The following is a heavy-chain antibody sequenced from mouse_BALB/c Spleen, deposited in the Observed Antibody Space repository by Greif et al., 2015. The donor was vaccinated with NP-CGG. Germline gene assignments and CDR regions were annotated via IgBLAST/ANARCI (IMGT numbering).Heavy chain of an antibody. Sequence: VQLQQSGAELVRPGSSVKISCKASGYAFSSYWMNWVKQRPGQGLEWIGQIYPGDGDTSYNGKFKGKATPTADKSSSTASMQLSSLTSEDSAAYFCARGPMIFDYWGQGTTLTVSS. J-gene: IGHJ2*01. D-gene: IGHD2-4*01. CDR3: ARGPMIFDY. V-gene: IGHV1-80*01. CDR1: GYAFSSYW. CDR2: IYPGDGDT.